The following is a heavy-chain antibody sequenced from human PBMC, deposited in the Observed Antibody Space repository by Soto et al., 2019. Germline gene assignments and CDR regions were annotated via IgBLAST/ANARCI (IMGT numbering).Heavy chain of an antibody. CDR1: GFTFDDYA. CDR2: ISWNSGNM. CDR3: AKGLRGFGGAEPY. V-gene: IGHV3-9*01. Sequence: EVQLVESGGGLVQPGRSLRLSCAASGFTFDDYAMHWVRQAPGKGLEWVSGISWNSGNMGYADSVKARFTISRDNAKNSLSLQMNSLRAEDTAVYYCAKGLRGFGGAEPYWGQGTLVTVSS. J-gene: IGHJ4*02. D-gene: IGHD3-10*01.